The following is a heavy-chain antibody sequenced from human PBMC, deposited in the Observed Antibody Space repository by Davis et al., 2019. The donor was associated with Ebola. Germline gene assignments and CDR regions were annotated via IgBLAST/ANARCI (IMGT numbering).Heavy chain of an antibody. D-gene: IGHD6-19*01. Sequence: SETLSLTCTVSGGSISSSSYYWGWIRQPPGKGLEWIGSIYYSGSTYYNPSLKSRVTIYVDTSKNQFSLKLSSVTAADTAVYYCASSSGWSYYYYYGMDVWGQGTTVTVSS. CDR1: GGSISSSSYY. V-gene: IGHV4-39*01. J-gene: IGHJ6*02. CDR2: IYYSGST. CDR3: ASSSGWSYYYYYGMDV.